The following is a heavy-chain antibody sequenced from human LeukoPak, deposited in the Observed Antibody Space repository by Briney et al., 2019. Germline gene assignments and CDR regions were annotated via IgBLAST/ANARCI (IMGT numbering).Heavy chain of an antibody. CDR1: GFTFNSYW. D-gene: IGHD3-10*01. CDR3: ARGEGSGSYRDTFDY. V-gene: IGHV3-74*01. J-gene: IGHJ4*02. Sequence: PTGGSLRLSCAASGFTFNSYWMHWVRQAPGKGLVWVSRINTDGSVTNYADSVKGRFTISRDDAKNTLYLQMNSLRAEDTAVYYCARGEGSGSYRDTFDYWGQGTLVTVSS. CDR2: INTDGSVT.